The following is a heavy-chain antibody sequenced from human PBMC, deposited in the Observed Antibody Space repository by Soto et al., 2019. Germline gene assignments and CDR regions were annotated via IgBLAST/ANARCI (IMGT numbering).Heavy chain of an antibody. D-gene: IGHD3-9*01. CDR1: GGSFSGYY. Sequence: PSETLSLTCAVYGGSFSGYYWTWIRQPPGTGLEWIGEINHSGSTNYNPSLKSRVTISVDTSKNQFSLKLSSVTAADTAVYYCASSSRGVTGYPYWGQGTLVTVSS. V-gene: IGHV4-34*01. CDR3: ASSSRGVTGYPY. J-gene: IGHJ4*02. CDR2: INHSGST.